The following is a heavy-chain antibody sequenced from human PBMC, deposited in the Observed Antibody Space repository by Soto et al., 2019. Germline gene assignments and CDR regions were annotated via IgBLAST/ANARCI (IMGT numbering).Heavy chain of an antibody. Sequence: GASLKISCKGSGYRFSSYWIGWVRQMPGKGLEWMGIIYPGDSDTRYSPSFQGQVTISADKSISTAYLQWSSLKASDTAMYYCARLQYSSGWDPRFPFDYWGQGTPVTVSS. CDR3: ARLQYSSGWDPRFPFDY. CDR1: GYRFSSYW. D-gene: IGHD6-19*01. V-gene: IGHV5-51*01. CDR2: IYPGDSDT. J-gene: IGHJ4*02.